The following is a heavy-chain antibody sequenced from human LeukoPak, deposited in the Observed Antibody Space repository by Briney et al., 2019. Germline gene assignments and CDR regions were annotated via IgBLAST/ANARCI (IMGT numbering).Heavy chain of an antibody. D-gene: IGHD1-26*01. CDR2: ISGNGAGT. V-gene: IGHV3-23*01. J-gene: IGHJ4*02. Sequence: PGGSLRLSCAASGFTFSRNAMNWVRQAPGKGLEWVASISGNGAGTYYADSVKGRFNISRDNSKNTLYLQMNSLRTEDTAVYYCAKDANYFHSGSYLTPFDFWGQGTLVTVSS. CDR3: AKDANYFHSGSYLTPFDF. CDR1: GFTFSRNA.